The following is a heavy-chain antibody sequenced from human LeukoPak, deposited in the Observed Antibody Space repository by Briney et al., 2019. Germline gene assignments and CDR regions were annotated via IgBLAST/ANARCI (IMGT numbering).Heavy chain of an antibody. CDR2: ISGSGGST. D-gene: IGHD3-9*01. Sequence: GRSLRLSCAASGFTFSSYAMSWVRQAPGKGLEWVSAISGSGGSTYYADSVKGRFTISRDNSKNTLYLQMNSLRAEDTAVYYRAKERHDILTGYLSWGQGTLVTVSS. V-gene: IGHV3-23*01. J-gene: IGHJ4*02. CDR3: AKERHDILTGYLS. CDR1: GFTFSSYA.